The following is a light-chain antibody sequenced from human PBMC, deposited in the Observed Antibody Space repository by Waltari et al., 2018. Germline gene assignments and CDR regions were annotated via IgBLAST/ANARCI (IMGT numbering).Light chain of an antibody. V-gene: IGLV3-1*01. CDR3: QAWDTISAG. CDR2: QDT. CDR1: QLGNKY. J-gene: IGLJ2*01. Sequence: SYELTQPPSVSVSPGQTASITCTGAQLGNKYVSWYKQKPGRSPVLIIYQDTKRPSGIPERRSGSNSGNTATLTISGTQVMDEGDYYCQAWDTISAGLGGGTKLTVL.